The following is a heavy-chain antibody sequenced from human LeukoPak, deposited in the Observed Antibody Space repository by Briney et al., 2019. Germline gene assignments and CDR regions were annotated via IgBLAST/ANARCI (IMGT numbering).Heavy chain of an antibody. CDR2: ISAYNSNT. J-gene: IGHJ4*02. CDR3: ARDGPYCDKSDY. Sequence: ASVTVSCKASGYTFTSYGISWVRQAPGQGLEWMGWISAYNSNTNYAHKLQGRVTMTTDTSTSTAYMELRSLRSDDTAVYYCARDGPYCDKSDYWGQGTLVTVSS. V-gene: IGHV1-18*01. D-gene: IGHD3-22*01. CDR1: GYTFTSYG.